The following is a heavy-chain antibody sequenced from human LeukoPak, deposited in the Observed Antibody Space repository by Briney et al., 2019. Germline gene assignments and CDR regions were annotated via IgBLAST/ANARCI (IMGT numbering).Heavy chain of an antibody. Sequence: SETLSLTCTVSGGSISSGDYYWSWIRQPPGKGLEWIVYIYYSGSTYYNPSLKSRVTISVDTSKNQFSLKLSSVTAADTAVYYCARAPPCSGGSCYPGDFDYWGQGTLVTVSS. CDR3: ARAPPCSGGSCYPGDFDY. D-gene: IGHD2-15*01. CDR1: GGSISSGDYY. V-gene: IGHV4-30-4*01. CDR2: IYYSGST. J-gene: IGHJ4*02.